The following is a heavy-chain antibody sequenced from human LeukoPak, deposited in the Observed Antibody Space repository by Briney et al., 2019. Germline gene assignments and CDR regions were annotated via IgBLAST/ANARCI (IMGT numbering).Heavy chain of an antibody. CDR1: GFTFNSYW. CDR2: INSDGSST. J-gene: IGHJ4*02. CDR3: ARDKLRCSSTSCYPFDY. Sequence: PGGSLRLSCAASGFTFNSYWMHWVRHAPGKGLEWVSRINSDGSSTGYADSVKGRFTISRDNAKNTLSLQMNSLRADDTAVYYCARDKLRCSSTSCYPFDYWGQGALVTVSS. V-gene: IGHV3-74*01. D-gene: IGHD2-2*01.